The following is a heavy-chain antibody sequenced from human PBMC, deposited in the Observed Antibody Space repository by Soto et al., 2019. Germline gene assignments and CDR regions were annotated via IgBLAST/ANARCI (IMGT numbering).Heavy chain of an antibody. Sequence: GESLILSRAVSGFTFVAEWMTCVRQSPGNGLEWVGNINRAGDDRYYVDSVKGRFTISRDNAKNSLYLQMNSLRAEDTAVYYCTRDLDTRGSAPISEFWGQGTLVTVS. J-gene: IGHJ4*02. CDR3: TRDLDTRGSAPISEF. V-gene: IGHV3-7*03. CDR1: GFTFVAEW. D-gene: IGHD3-22*01. CDR2: INRAGDDR.